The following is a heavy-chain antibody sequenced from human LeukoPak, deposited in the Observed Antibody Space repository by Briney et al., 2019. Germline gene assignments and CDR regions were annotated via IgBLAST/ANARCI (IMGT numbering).Heavy chain of an antibody. CDR3: ARVSGYYYYYMDV. CDR2: IIPILGIA. J-gene: IGHJ6*03. Sequence: SVKVSCKASGGTFSSYTISWVRQAPGQGLERMGRIIPILGIANYAQKFQGRVTITTDESTSTAYMELSSLRSEDTAVYYCARVSGYYYYYMDVWGKGTTVTVSS. V-gene: IGHV1-69*16. CDR1: GGTFSSYT.